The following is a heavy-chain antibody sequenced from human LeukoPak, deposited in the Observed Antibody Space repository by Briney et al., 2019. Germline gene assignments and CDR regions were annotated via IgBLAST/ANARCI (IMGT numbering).Heavy chain of an antibody. Sequence: PGGSLRHSRAASGFTFSSYGMHWVRPAPGKGLERVAVIWNDGNNKYNADSVKARFPISRDNSKTPLNLQINTLRARDPAGNYWARVLGSREDGMDVWGHGTTVTVSS. V-gene: IGHV3-33*01. CDR3: ARVLGSREDGMDV. D-gene: IGHD1-26*01. CDR1: GFTFSSYG. CDR2: IWNDGNNK. J-gene: IGHJ6*02.